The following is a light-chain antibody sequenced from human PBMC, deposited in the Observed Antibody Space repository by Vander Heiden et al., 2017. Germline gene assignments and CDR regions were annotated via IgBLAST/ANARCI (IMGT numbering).Light chain of an antibody. V-gene: IGLV3-19*01. J-gene: IGLJ1*01. CDR1: SLRSYY. CDR2: GKN. CDR3: TSRDSSGNHFV. Sequence: SDLSADPAMSSALGQTVVGPCQGDSLRSYYASWYQQKPGTAPVRLIYGKNNRPSGIPDRFSGSSSGTSASLTINGVQAEDEADYYCTSRDSSGNHFVFGGGNKITVL.